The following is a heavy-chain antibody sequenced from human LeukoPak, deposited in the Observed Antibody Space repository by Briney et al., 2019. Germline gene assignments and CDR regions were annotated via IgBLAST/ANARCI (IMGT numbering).Heavy chain of an antibody. CDR2: INPNSGDT. Sequence: ASVKVSCKASGYTFTGYFIHWVRQAPGQGLEWMGWINPNSGDTNYAQKFQGGVTMTRDTSVNTAYMDLISLRSDDTAVYHCARAYTGFEAFDYWGQGVPVTVSS. CDR1: GYTFTGYF. CDR3: ARAYTGFEAFDY. V-gene: IGHV1-2*02. D-gene: IGHD5-12*01. J-gene: IGHJ4*02.